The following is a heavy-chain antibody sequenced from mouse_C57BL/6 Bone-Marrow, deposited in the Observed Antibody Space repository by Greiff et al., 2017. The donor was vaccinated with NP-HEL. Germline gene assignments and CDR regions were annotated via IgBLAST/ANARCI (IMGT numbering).Heavy chain of an antibody. D-gene: IGHD2-14*01. CDR2: ISSGGDYI. CDR1: GFTFSSYA. Sequence: EVQGVESGEGLVKPGGSLKLSCAASGFTFSSYAMSWVRQTPEKRLEWVAYISSGGDYIYYADTVKGRFTISRDNARNTLHLQTSSLKSEDTAMYYCTRGTKWYFDVWGTGTTVTVSS. V-gene: IGHV5-9-1*02. CDR3: TRGTKWYFDV. J-gene: IGHJ1*03.